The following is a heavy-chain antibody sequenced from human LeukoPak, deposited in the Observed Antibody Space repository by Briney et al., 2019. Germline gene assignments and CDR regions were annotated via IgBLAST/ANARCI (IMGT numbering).Heavy chain of an antibody. Sequence: PGESVRLSCAASGFTFSSYGMHWVRQAPGKGLVWGAFIRYDGSNKYYTDSVKGRFTISRDNSKNTLYLQMNSLRAEDTPLYYCSIVGAAHGSYFQCGGQRALIPVS. CDR1: GFTFSSYG. J-gene: IGHJ4*01. CDR2: IRYDGSNK. D-gene: IGHD1-26*01. V-gene: IGHV3-30*02. CDR3: SIVGAAHGSYFQC.